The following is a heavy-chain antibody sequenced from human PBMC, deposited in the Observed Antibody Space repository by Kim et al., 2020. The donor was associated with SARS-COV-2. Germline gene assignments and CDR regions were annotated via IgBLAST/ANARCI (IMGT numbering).Heavy chain of an antibody. D-gene: IGHD4-17*01. V-gene: IGHV3-33*01. CDR1: GFTFSSYG. CDR3: SRPFYGGNPYGMDV. Sequence: GGSLRLSCAASGFTFSSYGMHWVRQAPGKGLEWVGVIWYDGSNKYYADSVKGRFTISRDNSKNTLYLQMNSLRAEDTAVYYCSRPFYGGNPYGMDVWGQGTTVTVSS. J-gene: IGHJ6*02. CDR2: IWYDGSNK.